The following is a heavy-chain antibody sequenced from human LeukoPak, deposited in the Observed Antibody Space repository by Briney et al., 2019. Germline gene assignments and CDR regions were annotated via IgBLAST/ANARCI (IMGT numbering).Heavy chain of an antibody. CDR3: GRDRHTIFRGGDFDP. D-gene: IGHD3-9*01. J-gene: IGHJ5*02. V-gene: IGHV3-30-3*01. CDR1: GFTFSSYA. Sequence: GRSLRLSCAASGFTFSSYAMHWVRQAPGKGLEWVAVISYDGSNKYYADSVKGRFTISRDNSKNTLYLQMNSLRAEDTAVYYCGRDRHTIFRGGDFDPWGQGTLVTVSS. CDR2: ISYDGSNK.